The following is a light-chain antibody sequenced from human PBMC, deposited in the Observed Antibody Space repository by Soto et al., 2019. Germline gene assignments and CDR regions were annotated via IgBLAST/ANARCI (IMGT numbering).Light chain of an antibody. J-gene: IGKJ1*01. V-gene: IGKV1-5*03. Sequence: QMTQSRSSLSASVGEKIIITCRASRDVGSDVSWYQQKPGKAPKLLIYKASSLESGVPSRFSGSGSGTEFTLTISRLQPDDFATYYCQQYNSYWTFGQGTKVDI. CDR2: KAS. CDR3: QQYNSYWT. CDR1: RDVGSD.